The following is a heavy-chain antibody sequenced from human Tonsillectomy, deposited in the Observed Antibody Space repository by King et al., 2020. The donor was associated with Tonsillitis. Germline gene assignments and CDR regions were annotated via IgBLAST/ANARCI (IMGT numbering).Heavy chain of an antibody. CDR1: GYTFTSYY. Sequence: QLVQSGAEVKKPGASVKVSCKASGYTFTSYYMHWVRQAPGQGLEWMGIINPSGGSTSYAQKFQGRVTMTRDTSTSTVYMELSSLRSEDTAVYYCARYQPLWFYAYYGMEVWGQGPTVTVSS. D-gene: IGHD3-10*01. CDR3: ARYQPLWFYAYYGMEV. J-gene: IGHJ6*02. CDR2: INPSGGST. V-gene: IGHV1-46*01.